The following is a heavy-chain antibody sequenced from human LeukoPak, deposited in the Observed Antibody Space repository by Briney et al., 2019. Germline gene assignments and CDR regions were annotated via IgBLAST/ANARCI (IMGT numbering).Heavy chain of an antibody. CDR1: GDSISSGNYY. CDR3: ARDGTYYYGSGSYDY. Sequence: SETLSLTCTVSGDSISSGNYYWTWIRQPAGKGLEWIGRIYTSGSTNYNPSLKSRVTISVDTSKNQFSLKLSSVTAADTAVYYCARDGTYYYGSGSYDYWGQGTLVTVSS. V-gene: IGHV4-61*02. CDR2: IYTSGST. D-gene: IGHD3-10*01. J-gene: IGHJ4*02.